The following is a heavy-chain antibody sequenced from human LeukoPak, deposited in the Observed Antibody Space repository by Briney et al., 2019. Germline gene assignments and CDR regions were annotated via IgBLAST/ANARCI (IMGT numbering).Heavy chain of an antibody. D-gene: IGHD2-15*01. CDR1: GYTFTSYA. V-gene: IGHV1-3*01. J-gene: IGHJ6*02. CDR3: AGPDRGYCSGGSCPPNDYYYYGMDV. Sequence: ASVKVSCKASGYTFTSYAMHWVRQAPGQRLEWMGWINAGNGNTKYSQKFQGRVTITRDTSASTAYMELSSLRSEDTAVYYCAGPDRGYCSGGSCPPNDYYYYGMDVWGQGTTVTVSS. CDR2: INAGNGNT.